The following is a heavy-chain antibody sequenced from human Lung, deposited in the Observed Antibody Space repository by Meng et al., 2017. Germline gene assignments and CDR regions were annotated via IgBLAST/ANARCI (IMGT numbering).Heavy chain of an antibody. D-gene: IGHD2-2*02. CDR1: GASISSAVF. J-gene: IGHJ5*02. CDR2: ISYSGAT. Sequence: QVQLQESGPRLVRPSQTLSLTCTVSGASISSAVFWIWICQPPGKDLEWIGYISYSGATHYNPSLKSRLTISVDTAKNQFSLSLSSVTAADTAVYYCARVVGDCASCYKGWFDPWGRGTLVTVSS. CDR3: ARVVGDCASCYKGWFDP. V-gene: IGHV4-30-4*01.